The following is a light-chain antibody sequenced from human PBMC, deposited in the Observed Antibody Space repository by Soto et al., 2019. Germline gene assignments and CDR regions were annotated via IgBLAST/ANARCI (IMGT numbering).Light chain of an antibody. CDR2: GAS. V-gene: IGKV3-15*01. CDR1: QSVSSN. J-gene: IGKJ1*01. CDR3: QQYNNWPRT. Sequence: EIVSTHSPAALSFSRVERATLSCRASQSVSSNLAWYQEKPGKAPRLLIYGASTRATGIPARFSGSGSGTEFTLTISSLQSEDFAVYYCQQYNNWPRTFGQGTKVDIK.